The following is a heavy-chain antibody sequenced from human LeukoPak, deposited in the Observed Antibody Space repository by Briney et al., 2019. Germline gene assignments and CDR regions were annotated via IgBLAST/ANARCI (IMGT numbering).Heavy chain of an antibody. Sequence: GGSLRLSCAASGFTFSSYWMSWVRQAPGKGLEWVANIKPDGSEKYYIDSVKGRFAISRDNAKNSLYLQMNSLRAGDTAVYYCARGDFWSGDYTDAFDVWGQGTMVTVSS. V-gene: IGHV3-7*04. CDR2: IKPDGSEK. CDR3: ARGDFWSGDYTDAFDV. J-gene: IGHJ3*01. D-gene: IGHD3-3*01. CDR1: GFTFSSYW.